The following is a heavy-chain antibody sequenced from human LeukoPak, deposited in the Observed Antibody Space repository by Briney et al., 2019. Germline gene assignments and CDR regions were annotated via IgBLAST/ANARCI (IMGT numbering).Heavy chain of an antibody. V-gene: IGHV3-66*01. CDR1: GFTVSSNY. J-gene: IGHJ4*02. Sequence: GGSLRLSCAASGFTVSSNYMNWVRQAPGKGLEWASVMYSGGSTFYADSVKGRFTISRDNAKNSLYLQMNSLRAEDTAVYYCARAERSAYCGGDCYSYYWGQGTLVTVSS. CDR2: MYSGGST. D-gene: IGHD2-21*02. CDR3: ARAERSAYCGGDCYSYY.